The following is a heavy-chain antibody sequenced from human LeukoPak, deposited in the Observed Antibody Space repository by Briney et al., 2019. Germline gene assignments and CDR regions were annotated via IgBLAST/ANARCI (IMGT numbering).Heavy chain of an antibody. J-gene: IGHJ4*02. V-gene: IGHV3-23*01. CDR2: IGNNGGGI. CDR1: GFTFSTYS. CDR3: AIDPNWGTHS. D-gene: IGHD7-27*01. Sequence: GGSLRLSCAASGFTFSTYSMYWVRHPPGKRLEWVSIIGNNGGGIHYADSVRGRFTISRDNSKNALYLQMNSLRVEDTAVYYCAIDPNWGTHSWGQGVLVTVSS.